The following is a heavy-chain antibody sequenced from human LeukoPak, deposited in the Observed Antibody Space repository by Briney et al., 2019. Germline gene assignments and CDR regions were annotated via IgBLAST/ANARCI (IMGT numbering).Heavy chain of an antibody. CDR3: ARPPTAYYYMDV. D-gene: IGHD5-18*01. J-gene: IGHJ6*03. Sequence: ASVKVSCKASGYTFTCYYMHWVRQAPGQGLEWMGWINPNSGGTNYAQKFQGRVTMTRDTSISTAYMELSRLRSDDTAVYYCARPPTAYYYMDVWGKGTTVTVSS. CDR1: GYTFTCYY. V-gene: IGHV1-2*02. CDR2: INPNSGGT.